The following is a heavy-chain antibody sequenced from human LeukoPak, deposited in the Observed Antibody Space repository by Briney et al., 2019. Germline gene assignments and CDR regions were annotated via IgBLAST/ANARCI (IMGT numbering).Heavy chain of an antibody. CDR1: GYTFTSYA. Sequence: ASVKVSCKASGYTFTSYAMHWVRQAPGQRLEWMGWINAGNGNTKYSQKFQGRVTITADESTSTAYMELSSLRSEDTAVYYCARASVEQSTLFYYFDYWGQGTLVTVSS. V-gene: IGHV1-3*01. CDR3: ARASVEQSTLFYYFDY. J-gene: IGHJ4*02. CDR2: INAGNGNT. D-gene: IGHD1/OR15-1a*01.